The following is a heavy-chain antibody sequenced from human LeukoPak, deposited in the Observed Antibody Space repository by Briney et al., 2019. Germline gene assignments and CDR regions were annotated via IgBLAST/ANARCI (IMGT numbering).Heavy chain of an antibody. CDR1: GDSISSGGYY. CDR2: IYYSGST. J-gene: IGHJ4*02. Sequence: SQTLSLTCTVSGDSISSGGYYWSWIRQHPGKGLEWIGYIYYSGSTYYNPSLKSRVTISVDTSKNQFSLKLSSVTAADTAVYYCARGLAVAGYGDYWGQGTLVTVSS. D-gene: IGHD6-19*01. CDR3: ARGLAVAGYGDY. V-gene: IGHV4-31*03.